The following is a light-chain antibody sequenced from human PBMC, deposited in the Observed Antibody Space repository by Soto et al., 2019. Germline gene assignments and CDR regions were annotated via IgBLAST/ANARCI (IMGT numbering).Light chain of an antibody. J-gene: IGKJ1*01. CDR2: AAS. CDR3: QQSYSTPKT. CDR1: QSISSY. Sequence: DIQMTPSPSSLSESVGDRVTITCLASQSISSYLNWYQQKPGKAPKLLIYAASSLQSGVPSRFSGSGSGTDFTLTISSLQPEDFATYYCQQSYSTPKTFGQGTKVDIK. V-gene: IGKV1-39*01.